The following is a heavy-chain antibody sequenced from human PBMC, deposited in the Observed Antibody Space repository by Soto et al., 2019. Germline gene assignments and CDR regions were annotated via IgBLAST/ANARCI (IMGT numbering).Heavy chain of an antibody. J-gene: IGHJ4*02. D-gene: IGHD3-22*01. CDR1: GFTFINAW. CDR3: TTGLSNGYYNFDY. Sequence: PGGALRLSCAASGFTFINAWMSWVRQAPGKGLEWVGRIKGEADGGTTDYAAPVKGRITISRDHSKDTLYLHMNSLKTEDTAVYYCTTGLSNGYYNFDYWGQGTPVTVSS. V-gene: IGHV3-15*01. CDR2: IKGEADGGTT.